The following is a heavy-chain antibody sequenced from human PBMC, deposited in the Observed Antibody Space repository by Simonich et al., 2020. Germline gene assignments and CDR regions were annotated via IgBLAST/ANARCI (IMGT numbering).Heavy chain of an antibody. D-gene: IGHD3-3*01. Sequence: EVQLVESGGGLVKPGGSLRLSCAASGFTFSSYSMNWVRQAPGKGLELVSSISISSSYIYSADSVKGRFTISRDNAKNSLYLQMNSLRAEDTAVYYCARKRFLEWFFDYWGQGTLVTVSS. CDR3: ARKRFLEWFFDY. CDR1: GFTFSSYS. J-gene: IGHJ4*02. V-gene: IGHV3-21*01. CDR2: ISISSSYI.